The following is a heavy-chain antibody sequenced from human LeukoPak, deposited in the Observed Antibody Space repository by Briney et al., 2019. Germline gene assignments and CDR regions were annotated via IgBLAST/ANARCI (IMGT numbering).Heavy chain of an antibody. V-gene: IGHV4-61*02. CDR3: ARETPTYYYGSGSYPTGGNWFDT. CDR2: IYTSGST. J-gene: IGHJ5*02. Sequence: SGTLSLTCTVSGGSISSGSYYWSWIRQPAGKGLEWIGRIYTSGSTNYNPSLKSRVTISVDTSKNQFSLKLSSVTAADTAVYYCARETPTYYYGSGSYPTGGNWFDTWGQGTPVIVSS. D-gene: IGHD3-10*01. CDR1: GGSISSGSYY.